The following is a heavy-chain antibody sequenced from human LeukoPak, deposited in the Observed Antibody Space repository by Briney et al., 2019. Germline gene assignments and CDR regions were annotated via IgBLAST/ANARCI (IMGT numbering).Heavy chain of an antibody. Sequence: SETLSLTCAVSGGSISSSNWWSWVRQPPGKGLEWIGEIYHSGSTNYNPSLKSRVTISVDKSKNQFSLKLSSVTAADTAVYYCAREGSAYSSSWYSRHWFDPWGQGTLVTVSS. J-gene: IGHJ5*02. CDR3: AREGSAYSSSWYSRHWFDP. D-gene: IGHD6-13*01. V-gene: IGHV4-4*02. CDR1: GGSISSSNW. CDR2: IYHSGST.